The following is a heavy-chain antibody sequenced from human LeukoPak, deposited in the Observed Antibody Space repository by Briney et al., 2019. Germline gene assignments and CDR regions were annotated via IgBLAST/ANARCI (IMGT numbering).Heavy chain of an antibody. D-gene: IGHD1-14*01. CDR1: GFTFSSYA. CDR2: ISGSGGST. CDR3: AKSDHGFWYFDL. Sequence: GGSLRLSCAASGFTFSSYAMSWVRQAPGKGLEWVSAISGSGGSTYYADSVKGRFTISRDNSKNTLYLQMSSLRAEDTAVYYCAKSDHGFWYFDLWGRGNLVTVSS. V-gene: IGHV3-23*01. J-gene: IGHJ2*01.